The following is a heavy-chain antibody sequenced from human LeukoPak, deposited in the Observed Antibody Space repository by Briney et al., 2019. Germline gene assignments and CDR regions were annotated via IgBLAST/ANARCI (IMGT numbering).Heavy chain of an antibody. J-gene: IGHJ3*02. Sequence: GRSLRLSCAASGFTFSSYGMHWVRQALGKGLEWVAVISYDGSNKYYADSVKGRFTISRDNSKNTLYLQMNSLRAEDTAVYYCVKDYHNWNDVAFDIWGQGTMVTVSS. CDR3: VKDYHNWNDVAFDI. CDR1: GFTFSSYG. CDR2: ISYDGSNK. V-gene: IGHV3-30*18. D-gene: IGHD1-20*01.